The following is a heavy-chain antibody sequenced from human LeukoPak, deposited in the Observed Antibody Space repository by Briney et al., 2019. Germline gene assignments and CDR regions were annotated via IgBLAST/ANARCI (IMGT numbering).Heavy chain of an antibody. Sequence: PGGSLRLSCAASGFTFSSYSMDWVRQAPGKGLEWVSSISSSSRYIYFADSVKGRFTISRDNAKNSLYLQVNSLRAEDTAVYYCARDPIFCSSTSCSHLYYFDYWGQGTLVTVSS. J-gene: IGHJ4*02. CDR2: ISSSSRYI. CDR1: GFTFSSYS. CDR3: ARDPIFCSSTSCSHLYYFDY. D-gene: IGHD2-2*01. V-gene: IGHV3-21*04.